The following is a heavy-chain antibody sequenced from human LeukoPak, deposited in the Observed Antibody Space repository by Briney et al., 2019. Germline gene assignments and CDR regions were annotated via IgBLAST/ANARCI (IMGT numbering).Heavy chain of an antibody. CDR2: INEDGGET. Sequence: GGSLRLSCAASGFTFSSYWMTWVRQAPGKGLEWVANINEDGGETYSVDSVKGRFTISRDNAKNSLYLQMNSLRAEDTAVYYCAKDGKNHFDSWGQGTLVTVSS. J-gene: IGHJ4*02. CDR3: AKDGKNHFDS. V-gene: IGHV3-7*01. CDR1: GFTFSSYW. D-gene: IGHD1-14*01.